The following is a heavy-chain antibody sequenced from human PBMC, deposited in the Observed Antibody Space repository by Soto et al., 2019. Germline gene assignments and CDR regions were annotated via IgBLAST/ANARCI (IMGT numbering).Heavy chain of an antibody. CDR3: AKTRYSGSWSDYFDY. CDR2: ISYDGSNK. D-gene: IGHD1-26*01. J-gene: IGHJ4*02. CDR1: GFTFSSYG. V-gene: IGHV3-30*18. Sequence: QVQLVESGGGVVQPGRSLRLSCAASGFTFSSYGMHWVRQAPGKGLEWVAVISYDGSNKYYADSVKGRFTISRDSSKNTLYLQMNSLRAEDTAVYYCAKTRYSGSWSDYFDYWGQGTLVTVSS.